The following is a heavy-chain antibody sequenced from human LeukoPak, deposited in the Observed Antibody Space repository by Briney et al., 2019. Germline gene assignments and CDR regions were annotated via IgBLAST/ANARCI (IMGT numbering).Heavy chain of an antibody. CDR2: INPNSGGT. J-gene: IGHJ4*02. CDR3: ARTGYSSTYRFTGDY. V-gene: IGHV1-2*02. CDR1: GYTFTGYY. Sequence: ASVKVSCKASGYTFTGYYMYWVRQAPGQGLEWMGWINPNSGGTNYAQKFQGRVTMTRDTSISTAYMELSRLRSDDTAVYCCARTGYSSTYRFTGDYWGQGTLVTVSS. D-gene: IGHD6-13*01.